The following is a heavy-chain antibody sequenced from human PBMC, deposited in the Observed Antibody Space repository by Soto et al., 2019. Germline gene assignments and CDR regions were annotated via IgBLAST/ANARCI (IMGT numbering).Heavy chain of an antibody. D-gene: IGHD3-9*01. Sequence: PGASRTISCKGSGYSFTSYWIAWVRQMPGKDLEWMGIIYPGDSDTRYSPSFHGQVSISADKSISTAYLQWRSLKASDTAIYYCASHPPVYEYIMTGSYGAFDICGQGTVVTVS. CDR1: GYSFTSYW. CDR3: ASHPPVYEYIMTGSYGAFDI. J-gene: IGHJ3*02. CDR2: IYPGDSDT. V-gene: IGHV5-51*01.